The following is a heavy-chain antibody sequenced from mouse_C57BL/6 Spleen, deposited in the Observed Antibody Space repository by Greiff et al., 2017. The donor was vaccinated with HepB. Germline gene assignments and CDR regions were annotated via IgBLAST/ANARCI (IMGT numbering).Heavy chain of an antibody. Sequence: QVQLKQPGAELVRPGSSVKLSCKASGYTFTSYWMHWVKQRPIQGLEWIGNIDPSDSETHYNQKFKDKATLTVDKSSSTAYMQLSSLTSEDSAVYYCARGTYDDGYYYAMDYWGQGTSVTVSS. CDR3: ARGTYDDGYYYAMDY. D-gene: IGHD1-2*01. J-gene: IGHJ4*01. CDR1: GYTFTSYW. CDR2: IDPSDSET. V-gene: IGHV1-52*01.